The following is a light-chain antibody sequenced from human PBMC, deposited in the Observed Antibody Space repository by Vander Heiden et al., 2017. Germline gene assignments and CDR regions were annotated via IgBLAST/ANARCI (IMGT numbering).Light chain of an antibody. CDR2: AAS. CDR3: QQSYSIPLT. V-gene: IGKV1-39*01. J-gene: IGKJ4*01. Sequence: DIQMTQSPSSLSASVGDRVTITCRASQSISSYLNWYHQKPGKAPKLLIYAASSLQSGVPSRFSGSGSGTDFTLTISSLQPEDFATYYCQQSYSIPLTFGGGTKVEIK. CDR1: QSISSY.